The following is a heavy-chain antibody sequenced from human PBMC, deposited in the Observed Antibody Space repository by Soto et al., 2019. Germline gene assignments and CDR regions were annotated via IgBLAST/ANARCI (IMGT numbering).Heavy chain of an antibody. D-gene: IGHD6-13*01. Sequence: EVQLVESGGGLVQPGGSLRLSCAASGFTFSSYSMNWVRQAPGKGLEWVSYISSATTTIYYADSVKGRFTISRDNAKNARYLQMNSRRADDTAVCYCARGIAAAGPKLDYGGQGTLVTVSS. CDR2: ISSATTTI. V-gene: IGHV3-48*01. J-gene: IGHJ4*02. CDR3: ARGIAAAGPKLDY. CDR1: GFTFSSYS.